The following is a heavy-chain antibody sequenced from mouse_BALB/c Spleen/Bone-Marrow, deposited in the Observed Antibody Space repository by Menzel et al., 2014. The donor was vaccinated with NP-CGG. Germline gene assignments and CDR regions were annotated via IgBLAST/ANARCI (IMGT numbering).Heavy chain of an antibody. D-gene: IGHD2-2*01. Sequence: LQQSGSELVRPGASVKLSCKASGYTFTSYWMHWVEQRHGQGLEWIGNIYPGSGSTNYDEKFKSKGTLTVDTSSSTAYMHLSSLTSEDSAVYHCTREGWLRYFDYWGQGTTLTVSS. J-gene: IGHJ2*01. V-gene: IGHV1S22*01. CDR3: TREGWLRYFDY. CDR1: GYTFTSYW. CDR2: IYPGSGST.